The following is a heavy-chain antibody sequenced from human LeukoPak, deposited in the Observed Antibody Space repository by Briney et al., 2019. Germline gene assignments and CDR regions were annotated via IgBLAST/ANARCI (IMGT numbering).Heavy chain of an antibody. J-gene: IGHJ5*02. CDR2: IIPIFGTA. V-gene: IGHV1-69*06. CDR3: ARQDYGDSPLDP. D-gene: IGHD4-17*01. CDR1: GGTFSSYA. Sequence: SVKVSCKASGGTFSSYAISWVRQAPGQGLEWMGGIIPIFGTAYYAQKFQGRVAITADKSTSTAYMELSSLRSEDTAVYYCARQDYGDSPLDPWGQGTLVTVSS.